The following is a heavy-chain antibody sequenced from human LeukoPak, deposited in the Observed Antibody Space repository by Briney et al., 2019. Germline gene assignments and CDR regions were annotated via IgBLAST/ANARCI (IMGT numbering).Heavy chain of an antibody. CDR3: ARDSDDVVVTAIHPLDY. CDR2: IYYSGST. V-gene: IGHV4-39*02. CDR1: GGSISSSSYY. J-gene: IGHJ4*02. D-gene: IGHD2-21*02. Sequence: SETLSLTCTVSGGSISSSSYYWGWIRQPPGKGLEWIGSIYYSGSTYYNPSLKSRVTISVDTSKNQFSLKLSSVTAADTAVYYCARDSDDVVVTAIHPLDYWGQGTLVTVSS.